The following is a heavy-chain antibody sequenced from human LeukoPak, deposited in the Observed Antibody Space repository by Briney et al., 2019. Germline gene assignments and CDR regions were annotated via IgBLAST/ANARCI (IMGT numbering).Heavy chain of an antibody. CDR2: INHSGST. Sequence: ASETLSLTCAVYGGSFSGYYWSWIRQPPGKGLEWIGEINHSGSTYYNPSLKSRVTISVDTSKNQFSLKLSSVTAADTAVYYCARRATVTSHYFDYWGQGTLVTVSS. CDR1: GGSFSGYY. J-gene: IGHJ4*02. CDR3: ARRATVTSHYFDY. D-gene: IGHD4-17*01. V-gene: IGHV4-34*01.